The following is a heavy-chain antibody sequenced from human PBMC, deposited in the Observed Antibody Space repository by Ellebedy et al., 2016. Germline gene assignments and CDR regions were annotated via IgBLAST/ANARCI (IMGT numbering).Heavy chain of an antibody. D-gene: IGHD5-24*01. J-gene: IGHJ4*02. CDR1: GYTFTSYG. CDR3: ARAPLGRDGYNSFDY. Sequence: ASVKVSCKASGYTFTSYGITWVRQAPGQGLEWMGWINAYNGNTNYAQKFQGRVTMTTDTSTSTAYMELRSLRSDDTAVYYCARAPLGRDGYNSFDYWGQGTLVTVSS. V-gene: IGHV1-18*01. CDR2: INAYNGNT.